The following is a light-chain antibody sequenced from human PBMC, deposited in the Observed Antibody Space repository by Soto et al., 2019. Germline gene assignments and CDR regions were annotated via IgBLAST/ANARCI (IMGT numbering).Light chain of an antibody. CDR2: DNN. J-gene: IGLJ3*02. CDR3: GTWDSSLSGGV. V-gene: IGLV1-51*01. CDR1: SSKIGNNY. Sequence: QSVLTQPPSVSAAPGQKVTISCSGSSSKIGNNYVSWYQQLPGTAPKLLIYDNNKRPSGIPDRFSGSKSGTSATLGITGLQTGDEADYYCGTWDSSLSGGVFGGGTKLTVL.